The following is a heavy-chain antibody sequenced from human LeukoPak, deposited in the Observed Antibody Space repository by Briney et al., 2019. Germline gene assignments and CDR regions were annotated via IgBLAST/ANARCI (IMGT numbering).Heavy chain of an antibody. D-gene: IGHD4-23*01. V-gene: IGHV4-59*01. CDR3: ARARLRWYFDY. CDR2: IYYSGST. Sequence: SETLSLTCAVYGGSFSGYYWSWIRQPPGKGLEWIGYIYYSGSTNYNPSLKSRVTISVDTSKNQFSLKLSSVTAADTAVYYCARARLRWYFDYWGQGTLVTVSS. J-gene: IGHJ4*02. CDR1: GGSFSGYY.